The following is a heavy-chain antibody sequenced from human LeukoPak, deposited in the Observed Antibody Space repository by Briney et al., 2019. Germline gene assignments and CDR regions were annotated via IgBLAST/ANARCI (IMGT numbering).Heavy chain of an antibody. CDR1: GGSISSDY. D-gene: IGHD3-10*01. Sequence: SETLSLTCTVSGGSISSDYWSWIRQSAGKGLEWIGRISNTGSTAYNLSLRGRVTMSADTSKNQLSLILSSVTAADTAVYYCARHGGSVSYRAVWFGPWGQGTLVIVSS. V-gene: IGHV4-4*07. CDR2: ISNTGST. CDR3: ARHGGSVSYRAVWFGP. J-gene: IGHJ5*02.